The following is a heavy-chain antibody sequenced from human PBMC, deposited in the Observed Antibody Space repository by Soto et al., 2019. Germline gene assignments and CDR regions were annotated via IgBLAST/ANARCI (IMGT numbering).Heavy chain of an antibody. D-gene: IGHD1-1*01. CDR1: GGSISSGGYY. V-gene: IGHV4-31*03. CDR3: ARLATRYYFDY. J-gene: IGHJ4*02. CDR2: MYYSGST. Sequence: SETLSLTCTVSGGSISSGGYYRNWIRQHPGKGLEWILYMYYSGSTYYNPSLKSRVSLSVDTSNKRFSLKLSSVTAADTAVYYCARLATRYYFDYWCQGTLVT.